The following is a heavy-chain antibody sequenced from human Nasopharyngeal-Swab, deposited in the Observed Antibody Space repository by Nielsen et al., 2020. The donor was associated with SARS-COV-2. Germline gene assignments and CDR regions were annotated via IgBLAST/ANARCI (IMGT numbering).Heavy chain of an antibody. D-gene: IGHD3-16*01. Sequence: GGSLRLSCAASGFTFSSYGMYGGRKAPGKGREGGAVIADDGRNKYYADSVKGRFTISRDNSKNTLYLQMNSLRGEDTAVYYCTRVDVHDAFDMWGQGTMVTVSS. CDR1: GFTFSSYG. CDR3: TRVDVHDAFDM. CDR2: IADDGRNK. V-gene: IGHV3-30*03. J-gene: IGHJ3*02.